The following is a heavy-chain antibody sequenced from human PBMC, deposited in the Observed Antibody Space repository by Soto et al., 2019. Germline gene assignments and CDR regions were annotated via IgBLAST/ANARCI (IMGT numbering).Heavy chain of an antibody. CDR1: GFTFSANA. CDR3: ARDKIKGAPDYLDS. J-gene: IGHJ4*02. D-gene: IGHD1-26*01. Sequence: QEQLVESGGDVVQPGRSLTLSCAASGFTFSANAMHWVRQAPGKGLEWVAVIAYDGTIKIYRDSVKGRFTISRDDSKSALYLQMNSLRPEGTAVYYCARDKIKGAPDYLDSWGQGTLVTVSS. CDR2: IAYDGTIK. V-gene: IGHV3-30-3*01.